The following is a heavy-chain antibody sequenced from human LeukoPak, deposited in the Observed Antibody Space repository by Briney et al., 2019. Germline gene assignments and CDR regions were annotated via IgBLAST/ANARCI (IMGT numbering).Heavy chain of an antibody. CDR3: ASEDTLMTNPPVFDF. J-gene: IGHJ4*02. Sequence: GGSVRLSCTASVLTLSSYRMHWARQAPGKGLEWVAVIWSEGSNKYYADSVKGRLPIPRHNSKHTLSLQMNSLSGEGTAVYYCASEDTLMTNPPVFDFWGQGTLVSVSS. CDR1: VLTLSSYR. V-gene: IGHV3-33*01. CDR2: IWSEGSNK. D-gene: IGHD5-18*01.